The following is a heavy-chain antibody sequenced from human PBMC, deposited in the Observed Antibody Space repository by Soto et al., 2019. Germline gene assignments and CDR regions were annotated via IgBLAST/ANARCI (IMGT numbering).Heavy chain of an antibody. D-gene: IGHD3-3*01. CDR1: GFTFTNYA. CDR3: ATGRGGRSED. CDR2: ISDGDGTT. Sequence: PGGSLRLACAASGFTFTNYAMTWVRQAPGKGLEWVSSISDGDGTTHYADSVRGRFTISRDDSKNTLYLQMNSLRAEDTAVYYCATGRGGRSEDWGQGTLVTVSS. V-gene: IGHV3-23*01. J-gene: IGHJ4*02.